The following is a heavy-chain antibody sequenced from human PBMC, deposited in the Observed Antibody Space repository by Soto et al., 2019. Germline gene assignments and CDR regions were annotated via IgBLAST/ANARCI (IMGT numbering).Heavy chain of an antibody. CDR1: GFTFSNYD. Sequence: QVQLVESGGGVVQPGRSLRLSCAASGFTFSNYDIHWVRQAPGKGLEWVAVISYDGSNKYYADSVQGRFTISRDNSKNTLYLQMNSLRPEDTAVYYCAKELNGMDVWGQGTTVTVPS. CDR2: ISYDGSNK. J-gene: IGHJ6*02. CDR3: AKELNGMDV. V-gene: IGHV3-30*18.